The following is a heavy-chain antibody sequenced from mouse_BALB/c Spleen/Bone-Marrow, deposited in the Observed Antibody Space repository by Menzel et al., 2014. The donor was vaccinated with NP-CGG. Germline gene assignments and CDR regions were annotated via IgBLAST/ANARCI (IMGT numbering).Heavy chain of an antibody. Sequence: QVHVKQSGAELVRPGASLKLSCKASGYTSTSYWINWVKQRPGQGPEWIGNIFPSETYTYYNQKFKDKATLTVDKSSSTAYMQLSSPTSEDSAVYYCTRDNWDYWGQGTTLTVSS. CDR2: IFPSETYT. J-gene: IGHJ2*01. V-gene: IGHV1-69*02. D-gene: IGHD4-1*01. CDR1: GYTSTSYW. CDR3: TRDNWDY.